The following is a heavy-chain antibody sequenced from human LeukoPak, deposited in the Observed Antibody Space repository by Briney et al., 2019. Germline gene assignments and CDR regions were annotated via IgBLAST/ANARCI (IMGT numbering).Heavy chain of an antibody. J-gene: IGHJ4*02. D-gene: IGHD4-23*01. V-gene: IGHV3-30*02. CDR3: ARAYGGNSGEFDY. CDR2: IRYDGRNK. Sequence: GGSLRLSCAASGFTFSTYGMHWVRQAPGKGLEWVAFIRYDGRNKYYADSVKGRFTISRDNSKNTLCLQMNSLRAEDTAVYYCARAYGGNSGEFDYWGQGTLVTVSS. CDR1: GFTFSTYG.